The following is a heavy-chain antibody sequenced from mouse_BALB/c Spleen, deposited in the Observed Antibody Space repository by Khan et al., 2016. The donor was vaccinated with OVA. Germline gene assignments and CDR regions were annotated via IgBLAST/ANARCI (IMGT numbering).Heavy chain of an antibody. CDR1: GYTFTSYT. J-gene: IGHJ4*01. CDR2: INPSSDYT. D-gene: IGHD3-1*01. Sequence: VQLQESGAELARPGASVQMSCKASGYTFTSYTIHWVKQRPGQGLEWIGFINPSSDYTNYNRKFKDKATLTADKSSNTAYIQLSSLTFEDSAVYYSVRVGREGAMDYWGQGTAVTVSS. V-gene: IGHV1-4*01. CDR3: VRVGREGAMDY.